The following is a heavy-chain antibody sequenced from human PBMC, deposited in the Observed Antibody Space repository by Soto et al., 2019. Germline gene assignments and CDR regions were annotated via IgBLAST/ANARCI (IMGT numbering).Heavy chain of an antibody. D-gene: IGHD3-10*01. CDR1: GGSISGYY. CDR2: IHYSRTT. V-gene: IGHV4-4*07. Sequence: QVQLQESGPGLVQPSETLSLTCKVSGGSISGYYWSWIRQSAGKGLEWIGRIHYSRTTAYSPSLRSRLTMSVDTSKNEFTLELMSVTAAETAVYYCARKKWFGELYTRNCYYYYGMDVWGQGTTVTVSS. J-gene: IGHJ6*02. CDR3: ARKKWFGELYTRNCYYYYGMDV.